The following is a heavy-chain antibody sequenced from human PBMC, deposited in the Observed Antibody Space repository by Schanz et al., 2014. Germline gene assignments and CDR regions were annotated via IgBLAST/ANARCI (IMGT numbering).Heavy chain of an antibody. CDR3: XXVPSYYDILTGXXXFXX. D-gene: IGHD3-9*01. J-gene: IGHJ4*02. CDR2: ISPFNKNT. Sequence: QVQLVQSGAEVKKPGASVKVSCKASGYTFTGYGTSWVRQAPGQGLEWVGWISPFNKNTSYAQKFQGRVTMTRDTSTAXXXXXLRSLRSDXXXXXXXXXVPSYYDILTGXXXFXXWGQGTLITVSS. V-gene: IGHV1-18*04. CDR1: GYTFTGYG.